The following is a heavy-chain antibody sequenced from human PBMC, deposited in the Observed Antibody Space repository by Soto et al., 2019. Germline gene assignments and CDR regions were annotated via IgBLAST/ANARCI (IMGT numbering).Heavy chain of an antibody. J-gene: IGHJ4*02. CDR3: ARDLRFVDLHYYFDL. Sequence: PGGSLRLSCATSGFTFSDYYMSWIRQAPGRGLEWVAYISSSGTTIYYADSVKGRFTISRDNVKDTLFLQIDDVRAEDTAVYYCARDLRFVDLHYYFDLWGQGTPVTVSS. CDR1: GFTFSDYY. CDR2: ISSSGTTI. V-gene: IGHV3-11*01. D-gene: IGHD3-10*01.